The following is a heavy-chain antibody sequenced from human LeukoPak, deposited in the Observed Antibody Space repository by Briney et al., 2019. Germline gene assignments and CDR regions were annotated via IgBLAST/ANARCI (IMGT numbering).Heavy chain of an antibody. CDR3: ASVRVRSFDY. CDR2: INHSGST. CDR1: GGSFSGYY. J-gene: IGHJ4*02. V-gene: IGHV4-34*01. Sequence: SETLSLTCAVYGGSFSGYYWSWIRQPPGKGLEWIGEINHSGSTNYNPSLKSRVTISVDTPKNQFSLKLSSVTAADTAVYYCASVRVRSFDYWGQGTLVTVSS. D-gene: IGHD3-10*01.